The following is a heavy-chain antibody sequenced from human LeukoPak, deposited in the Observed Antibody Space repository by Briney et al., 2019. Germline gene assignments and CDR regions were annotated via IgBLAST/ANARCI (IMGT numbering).Heavy chain of an antibody. J-gene: IGHJ3*02. CDR3: ARDWGGYCSGGSCYWGGFDI. Sequence: SETLSLTCTVSGGSISSYYWSWIRQPPGKGLEWIGYVYYSGRTNYNPSLKSRVTISVDTSKNQFSLKLSSVTAADTAVYYCARDWGGYCSGGSCYWGGFDIWGQGTMVTVSS. D-gene: IGHD2-15*01. CDR1: GGSISSYY. CDR2: VYYSGRT. V-gene: IGHV4-59*01.